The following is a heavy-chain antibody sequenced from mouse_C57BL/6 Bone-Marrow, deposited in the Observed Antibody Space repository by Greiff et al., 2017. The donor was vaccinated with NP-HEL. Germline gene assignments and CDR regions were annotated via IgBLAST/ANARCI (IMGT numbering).Heavy chain of an antibody. D-gene: IGHD2-12*01. CDR1: GYTFTSYA. Sequence: QVQLKESGPELVKPGASVKLSCKASGYTFTSYAINWVKQGPGQGLAWVGWIYPRHGSTKYNENFKGKATFTVATSSSPAYRELHSLTSEDSAVYFCARLRQGYAMDYWGQGTSVTVSS. J-gene: IGHJ4*01. V-gene: IGHV1-85*01. CDR3: ARLRQGYAMDY. CDR2: IYPRHGST.